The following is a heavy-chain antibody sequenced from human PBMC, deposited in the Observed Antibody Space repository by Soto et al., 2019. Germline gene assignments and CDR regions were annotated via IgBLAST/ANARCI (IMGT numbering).Heavy chain of an antibody. Sequence: QLQLQESGPGLVNPSEALSLTCSVSGGSISSSSYYWGWIRQPPGKGLEWLGSIYYSGSTYYNPSLKSRVTISIDKSKNQFSLKLSSLTAADTAVYYCARLEGLATISDYFDFWCQGTLVSVSS. CDR3: ARLEGLATISDYFDF. CDR1: GGSISSSSYY. D-gene: IGHD3-9*01. CDR2: IYYSGST. J-gene: IGHJ4*02. V-gene: IGHV4-39*01.